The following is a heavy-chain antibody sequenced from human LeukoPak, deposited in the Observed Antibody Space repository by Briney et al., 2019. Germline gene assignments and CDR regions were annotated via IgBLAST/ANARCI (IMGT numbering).Heavy chain of an antibody. D-gene: IGHD7-27*01. CDR3: ARVFTGDTSFFDY. CDR2: IHHSGST. CDR1: GGSISTYY. V-gene: IGHV4-38-2*02. Sequence: PSETLSLTCTVSGGSISTYYWGWIRQPPGKGLEWIGSIHHSGSTYYNPSLKSRVTISVDTSKNQFSLKLSSVTAADTAVYYCARVFTGDTSFFDYWGQGTLVTVSS. J-gene: IGHJ4*02.